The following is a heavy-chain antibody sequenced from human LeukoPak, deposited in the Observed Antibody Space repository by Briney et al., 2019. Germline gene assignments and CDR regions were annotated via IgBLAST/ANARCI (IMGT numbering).Heavy chain of an antibody. CDR1: EFSVGSNY. J-gene: IGHJ4*02. Sequence: GGSLRLSCAASEFSVGSNYMTWVRQAPGKGLEWVSLIYSGGSTYYADSVKGRFTISRDNSKSTLSLQMNSLRAEDTAIYYCATYRQVLLPFESWGQGTLVTVSS. V-gene: IGHV3-66*01. CDR2: IYSGGST. CDR3: ATYRQVLLPFES. D-gene: IGHD2-8*02.